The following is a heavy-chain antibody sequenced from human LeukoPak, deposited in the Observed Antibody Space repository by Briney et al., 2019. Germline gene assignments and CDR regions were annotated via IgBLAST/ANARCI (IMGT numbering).Heavy chain of an antibody. Sequence: GASVKVSCKASGYTFTSNGINWVRQAPGEGLEWMGWSSAYNGNTNYAQKFQGRVTMTTDTSTSTAYMELRSLTSDDTAVYYCARGGSYSGSYYYFDYWGQGTLVTVSS. CDR3: ARGGSYSGSYYYFDY. CDR2: SSAYNGNT. D-gene: IGHD1-26*01. V-gene: IGHV1-18*01. J-gene: IGHJ4*02. CDR1: GYTFTSNG.